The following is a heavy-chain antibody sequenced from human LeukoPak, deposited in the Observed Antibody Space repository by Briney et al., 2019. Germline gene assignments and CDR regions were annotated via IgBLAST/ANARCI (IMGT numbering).Heavy chain of an antibody. CDR1: GGSFTGYY. V-gene: IGHV4-34*01. Sequence: SETLSLTCSVDGGSFTGYYWTWVRQPPGKGREWLGEINHTGNTNYNPSRKSRVTLSIDMSKKQFSLHLPSLTAADTAVYYCARITGYGGGSLRYWGQGTLVAISS. D-gene: IGHD4-23*01. CDR3: ARITGYGGGSLRY. CDR2: INHTGNT. J-gene: IGHJ4*02.